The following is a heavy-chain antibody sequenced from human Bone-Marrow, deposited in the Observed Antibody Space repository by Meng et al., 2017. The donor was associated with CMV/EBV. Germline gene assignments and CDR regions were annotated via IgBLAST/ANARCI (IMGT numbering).Heavy chain of an antibody. J-gene: IGHJ5*02. CDR3: TRQQYQLLSTRNWFDP. CDR2: IRSKANSYAT. D-gene: IGHD2-2*01. Sequence: GESLKISCAASGFTFSGSAMHWVRQASGKGLEWVGRIRSKANSYATASAASVKGRFTISRDDSKNTAYLQMNSLKTEDTAVYYCTRQQYQLLSTRNWFDPWGQGTLVTVSS. CDR1: GFTFSGSA. V-gene: IGHV3-73*01.